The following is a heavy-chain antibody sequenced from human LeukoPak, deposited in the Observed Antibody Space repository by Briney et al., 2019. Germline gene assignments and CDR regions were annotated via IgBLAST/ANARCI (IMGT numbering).Heavy chain of an antibody. CDR1: GGSISGSSYY. J-gene: IGHJ5*02. Sequence: SETLSLTCTVSGGSISGSSYYWSWIRQPAGKGLEWIGRIYPSGSTSYNPSLESRVTISVDTSKNQFSLKLSSVTAADTAVYYCARLHMVRGVINNWFDPWGQGTLVTVSS. V-gene: IGHV4-61*02. CDR2: IYPSGST. D-gene: IGHD3-10*01. CDR3: ARLHMVRGVINNWFDP.